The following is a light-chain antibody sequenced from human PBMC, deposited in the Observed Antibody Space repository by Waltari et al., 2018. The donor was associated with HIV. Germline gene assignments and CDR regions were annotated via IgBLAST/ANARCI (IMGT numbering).Light chain of an antibody. J-gene: IGLJ2*01. CDR1: SNDVGPYAY. Sequence: QSALTQPPTASGSPGQSVTISCSGTSNDVGPYAYVSWYQQHPDKAPRLIIYEVYKRPSGVPDRFSGSKSGNTASLTVSGLQAEDEADYYCTSYAGSDNLMLFGGGTKVTVL. CDR2: EVY. V-gene: IGLV2-8*01. CDR3: TSYAGSDNLML.